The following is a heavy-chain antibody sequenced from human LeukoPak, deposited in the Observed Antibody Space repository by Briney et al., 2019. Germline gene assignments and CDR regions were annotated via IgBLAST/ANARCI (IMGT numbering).Heavy chain of an antibody. D-gene: IGHD6-13*01. V-gene: IGHV4-59*01. J-gene: IGHJ6*03. Sequence: SETLSLTCTVSGGSMSSFCWTWIRLTSGKGLDWIGHFRSSGTTTYNPSLSSRVTISLDASKNDFSLKLRSVTAADTAIYYCARGQNSWSYRFYSYMDVWGKGTTVSVSS. CDR3: ARGQNSWSYRFYSYMDV. CDR1: GGSMSSFC. CDR2: FRSSGTT.